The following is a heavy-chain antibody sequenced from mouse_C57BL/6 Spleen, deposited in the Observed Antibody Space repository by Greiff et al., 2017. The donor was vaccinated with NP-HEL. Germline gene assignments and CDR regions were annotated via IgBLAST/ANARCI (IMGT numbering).Heavy chain of an antibody. CDR3: PVDSSGYAAMDY. CDR2: INPSSGYT. V-gene: IGHV1-4*01. J-gene: IGHJ4*01. D-gene: IGHD3-2*02. Sequence: QVQLQQSGAELARPGASVKMSCKASGYTFTSYTMHWVKQRPGQGLEWIGYINPSSGYTKYNQKFKDKATLTADKSSSTAYMQLSSLTSEDSAVYYCPVDSSGYAAMDYWGQGTSVTVSS. CDR1: GYTFTSYT.